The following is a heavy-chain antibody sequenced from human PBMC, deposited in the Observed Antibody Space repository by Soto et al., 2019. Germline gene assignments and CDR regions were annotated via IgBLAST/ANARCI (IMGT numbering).Heavy chain of an antibody. D-gene: IGHD3-22*01. CDR1: GYSFTSYW. J-gene: IGHJ4*02. Sequence: PGESLKISCKGSGYSFTSYWISWVRQMPGKGLEWMGRIDPSDSYTNYSPSFQGHVTISADKSISTAYLQWNSLKASDTAMYYCARLERYYYDSSGYPAQMPFDYWGQGTLVTVSS. CDR3: ARLERYYYDSSGYPAQMPFDY. V-gene: IGHV5-10-1*01. CDR2: IDPSDSYT.